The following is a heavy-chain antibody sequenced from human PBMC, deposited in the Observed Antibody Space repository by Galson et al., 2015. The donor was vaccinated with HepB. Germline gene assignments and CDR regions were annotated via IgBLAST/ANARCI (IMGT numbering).Heavy chain of an antibody. V-gene: IGHV4-59*01. CDR2: IYYSGST. D-gene: IGHD3-22*01. CDR1: GGSISSYY. J-gene: IGHJ4*02. CDR3: ARDNIYYDSSGYFDY. Sequence: ETLSLTCTVSGGSISSYYWSWIRQPPGKGLEWIGYIYYSGSTNYNPSLKSRVTISVDTSKNQFSLKLSSVTAADTAVYYCARDNIYYDSSGYFDYWGQGTLVTVSS.